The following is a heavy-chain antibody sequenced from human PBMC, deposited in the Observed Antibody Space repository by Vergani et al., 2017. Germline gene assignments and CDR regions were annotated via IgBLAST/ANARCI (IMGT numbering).Heavy chain of an antibody. Sequence: QVQLVQSGAEVKKPGASVKVSCKVSGYTLTELSMHWVRQAPGKGLEWMGGFDPEDGETIYAQKFQGRVTMTTDTSTSTAYMELRSLRSDDTAVYYCARADNYYDSSGDAFDIWGQGTMVTVSS. CDR2: FDPEDGET. CDR3: ARADNYYDSSGDAFDI. J-gene: IGHJ3*02. D-gene: IGHD3-22*01. V-gene: IGHV1-24*01. CDR1: GYTLTELS.